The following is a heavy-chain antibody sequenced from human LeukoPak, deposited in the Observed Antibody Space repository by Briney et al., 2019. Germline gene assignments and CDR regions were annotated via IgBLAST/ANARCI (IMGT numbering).Heavy chain of an antibody. Sequence: SETLSLTCTVSGGSISSGSYYWSWIRQPAGKGLEWIGRIYTSGSTNYNPSLKSRVTISVDTSKNQFSLKLSSLTAADTAVYYCSRFWWDAFAIWGQGTIVTVSS. D-gene: IGHD2-15*01. J-gene: IGHJ3*02. CDR2: IYTSGST. CDR3: SRFWWDAFAI. V-gene: IGHV4-61*02. CDR1: GGSISSGSYY.